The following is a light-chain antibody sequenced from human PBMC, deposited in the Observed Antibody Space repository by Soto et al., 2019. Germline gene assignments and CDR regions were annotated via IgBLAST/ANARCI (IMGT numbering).Light chain of an antibody. CDR3: QQYGSSPPTLT. V-gene: IGKV3-20*01. Sequence: EIVLTQSPGTLSLSPGERATLSCRASQSVSSSYLAWYQKKPGQAPRLLIYAASSRATGIPDRFSGSGSVTDFTLTIIRLEPEDFAVYYCQQYGSSPPTLTFGGGTKVEIK. CDR1: QSVSSSY. J-gene: IGKJ4*01. CDR2: AAS.